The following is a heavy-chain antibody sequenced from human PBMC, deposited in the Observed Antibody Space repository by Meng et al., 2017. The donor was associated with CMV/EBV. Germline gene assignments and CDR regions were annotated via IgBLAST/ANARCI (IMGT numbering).Heavy chain of an antibody. CDR3: ARLTIGAPYRWGVYRDAFDI. J-gene: IGHJ3*02. CDR2: ISSSGSTI. Sequence: GGSLRLSCAASGFTFSSYEMNWVRQAPGKGLEWVSYISSSGSTIYYADSVKGRFTISRDNAKNSLYLQMNSLRAEDTAVYYCARLTIGAPYRWGVYRDAFDIWGQGKMVTVSS. D-gene: IGHD6-13*01. CDR1: GFTFSSYE. V-gene: IGHV3-48*03.